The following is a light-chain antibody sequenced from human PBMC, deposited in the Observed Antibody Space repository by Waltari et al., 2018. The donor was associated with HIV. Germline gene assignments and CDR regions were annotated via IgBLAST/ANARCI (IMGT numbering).Light chain of an antibody. CDR2: EVT. V-gene: IGLV2-8*01. CDR3: GSYANMNGFYVV. CDR1: NSDIGGYNY. Sequence: QSALTQPPSASGSPGQSVTISCTGTNSDIGGYNYVSWYQQHPGKAPKLVISEVTKRPVCVPGRVSGAKSGTTASLTVSGLQAEEEADYDCGSYANMNGFYVVFGGGTRLTVL. J-gene: IGLJ2*01.